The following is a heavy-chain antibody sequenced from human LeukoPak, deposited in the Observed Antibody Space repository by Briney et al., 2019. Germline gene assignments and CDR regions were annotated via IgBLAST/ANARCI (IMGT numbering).Heavy chain of an antibody. CDR3: ARGPYYYYYYYMDV. Sequence: SETLSLTCAVSGGSISSGGYSWSWIRQPPGKGLEWIGYIYYSGSTYYNPSLKSRVTISVDTSKNQFSLKLSSVTAADTVVYYCARGPYYYYYYYMDVWGKGTTVTVSS. CDR1: GGSISSGGYS. CDR2: IYYSGST. V-gene: IGHV4-30-4*07. J-gene: IGHJ6*03.